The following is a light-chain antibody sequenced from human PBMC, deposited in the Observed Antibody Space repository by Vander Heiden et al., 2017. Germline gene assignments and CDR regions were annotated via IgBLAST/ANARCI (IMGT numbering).Light chain of an antibody. CDR3: LLSYSGARKV. CDR2: DTS. J-gene: IGLJ2*01. V-gene: IGLV7-46*01. CDR1: GHY. Sequence: QAVVTQEPSLTVSPGGTVTLTCGSLGHYPYWFQQKPSQAPRTLIYDTSNKHSGTPARFSGSLLGGKAALTLSGAQPEDEAEYYCLLSYSGARKVFGGGTKLTVL.